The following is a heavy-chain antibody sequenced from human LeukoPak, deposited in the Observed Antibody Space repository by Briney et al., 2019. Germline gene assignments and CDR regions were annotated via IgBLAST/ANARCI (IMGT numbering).Heavy chain of an antibody. CDR2: IRYDGSNK. CDR1: GFTFSSYG. D-gene: IGHD3-22*01. J-gene: IGHJ4*02. V-gene: IGHV3-30*02. CDR3: AKDHAVVITPWLDY. Sequence: GGSLRLSCAASGFTFSSYGMHWVRQAPGKGLEWVAFIRYDGSNKYYADSVKGRFTISRDNSKNTLYLQMNSLRAEDTAVYYCAKDHAVVITPWLDYWGQGTLVTVSS.